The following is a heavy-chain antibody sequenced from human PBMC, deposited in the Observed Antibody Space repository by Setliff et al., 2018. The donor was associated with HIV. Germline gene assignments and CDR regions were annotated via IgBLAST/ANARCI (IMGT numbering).Heavy chain of an antibody. J-gene: IGHJ3*02. V-gene: IGHV4-34*01. D-gene: IGHD1-7*01. CDR3: AADPQTGTTSYDAFDI. CDR2: INHSGST. CDR1: GGSFSGFY. Sequence: SETLSLTCAVYGGSFSGFYWSWIRQPPGKGLEWIGEINHSGSTTYNPSLKSRVTISVDTSKNHFSLKLSSVTAADTAVYYCAADPQTGTTSYDAFDIWGQGTVVTVSS.